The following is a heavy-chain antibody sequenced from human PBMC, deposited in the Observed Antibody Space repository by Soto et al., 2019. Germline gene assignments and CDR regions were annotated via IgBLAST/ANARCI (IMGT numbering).Heavy chain of an antibody. CDR2: ISGSGGST. J-gene: IGHJ4*02. CDR1: GFTFSSYA. CDR3: PNPLYYRDRSGYQ. Sequence: EVPLLESGGGLVQPGGSLRLSCAASGFTFSSYAMSWVRQAPGKGLEWVSAISGSGGSTYYADSVKGRFTISRDNSKYTLYLQMYSLRAEEVAIHYCPNPLYYRDRSGYQWGQGTLGTVSS. V-gene: IGHV3-23*01. D-gene: IGHD3-22*01.